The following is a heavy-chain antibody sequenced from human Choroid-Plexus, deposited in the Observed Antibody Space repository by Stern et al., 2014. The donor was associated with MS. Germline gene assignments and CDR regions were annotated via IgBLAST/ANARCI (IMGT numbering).Heavy chain of an antibody. D-gene: IGHD2/OR15-2a*01. CDR2: VSYDGSNK. CDR3: AKDRQYLTYFFDH. CDR1: GFTFGSCA. V-gene: IGHV3-30*18. J-gene: IGHJ5*02. Sequence: VQLVESGGGVVQPGRPLRLSCVASGFTFGSCAMHWVRQAPGKGLAWGAGVSYDGSNKYYADSVKGRFTISQDNSQNTLYMQMSSLRPEDTAVYYCAKDRQYLTYFFDHWGQGSLVTVSS.